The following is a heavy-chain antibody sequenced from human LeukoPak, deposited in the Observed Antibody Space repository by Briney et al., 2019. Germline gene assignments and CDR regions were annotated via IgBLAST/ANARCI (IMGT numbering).Heavy chain of an antibody. CDR2: IYPGDSDT. CDR1: GYSFNTYW. J-gene: IGHJ4*02. D-gene: IGHD3-9*01. Sequence: GESLKISCXGSGYSFNTYWIAWVRQTPGKGLEWMGIIYPGDSDTRYSPSFQGQVTISADESISTAYLQWSSLKASDTAMYHCARQADYNILTGYFKGHLDYWGQGTLVTVSS. CDR3: ARQADYNILTGYFKGHLDY. V-gene: IGHV5-51*01.